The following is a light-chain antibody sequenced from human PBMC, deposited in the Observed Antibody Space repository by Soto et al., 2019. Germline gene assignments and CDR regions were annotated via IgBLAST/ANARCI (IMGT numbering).Light chain of an antibody. CDR3: QVWDGSSDHGV. V-gene: IGLV3-21*04. J-gene: IGLJ2*01. Sequence: YELTQPPSVSVALGKTARITCGGNNIGSKSVNWYQQKPGQDPVLVIYYDSDRPAGIAERFSGSNSGHRATLTIRRVEAGDEAEYYCQVWDGSSDHGVFGGGTKLTVL. CDR2: YDS. CDR1: NIGSKS.